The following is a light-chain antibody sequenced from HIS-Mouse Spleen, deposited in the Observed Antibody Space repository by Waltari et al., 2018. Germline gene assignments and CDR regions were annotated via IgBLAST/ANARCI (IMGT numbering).Light chain of an antibody. CDR1: SSHVGSYNR. V-gene: IGLV2-23*01. J-gene: IGLJ3*02. CDR2: EGR. CDR3: CSYAGSSTWV. Sequence: QSALTPPASVSGSPGQSITISCTGTSSHVGSYNRVDWYQQPPGKAPKLMIYEGRKRPSGVSNRFSGSKSGNTASLTISGLQAEDEADYYCCSYAGSSTWVFGGGTKLTVL.